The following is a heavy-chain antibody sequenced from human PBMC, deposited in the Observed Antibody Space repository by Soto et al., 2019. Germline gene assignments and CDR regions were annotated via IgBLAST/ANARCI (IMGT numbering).Heavy chain of an antibody. J-gene: IGHJ5*02. CDR2: VNSNGDKT. CDR3: AREYGSGRSPLWFDP. V-gene: IGHV3-20*01. D-gene: IGHD3-10*01. CDR1: GFTIDDYG. Sequence: EVQLVESGGGVVWPGGSLRLSCAASGFTIDDYGMSWVRQVPGKGLEWVSGVNSNGDKTGYADSVKGRFTISRDNAKTSLYLQMNRLRVENTALYHCAREYGSGRSPLWFDPWDQGTLVTVSS.